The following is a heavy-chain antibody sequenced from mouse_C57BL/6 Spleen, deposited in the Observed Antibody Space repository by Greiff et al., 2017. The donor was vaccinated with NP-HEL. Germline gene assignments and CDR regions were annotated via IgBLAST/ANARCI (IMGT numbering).Heavy chain of an antibody. CDR2: IDPSDSET. Sequence: QVQLQQPGAELVRPGSSVKLSCKASGYTFTSYWMHWVKQRPIQGLEWIGNIDPSDSETHYNQKFKDKATLTVDKSSSTAYMQLSSLTSEASAVYYCASHYYYGTPGHFDVWGTGTTVTVSS. D-gene: IGHD1-1*01. CDR1: GYTFTSYW. CDR3: ASHYYYGTPGHFDV. J-gene: IGHJ1*03. V-gene: IGHV1-52*01.